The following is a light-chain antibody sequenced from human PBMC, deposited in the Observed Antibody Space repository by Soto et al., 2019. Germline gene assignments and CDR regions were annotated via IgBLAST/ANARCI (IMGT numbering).Light chain of an antibody. Sequence: IVLTQSPGTPSLSPGEGATLSCRASQSVSSSYLAWYQQKPGQAPRLPIYDASTRATGTPARFSGSGSGTKFTLSISSLQSEDFAVYYCQQYNNWPITFGQGTRLEIK. CDR2: DAS. V-gene: IGKV3D-15*01. CDR3: QQYNNWPIT. CDR1: QSVSSSY. J-gene: IGKJ5*01.